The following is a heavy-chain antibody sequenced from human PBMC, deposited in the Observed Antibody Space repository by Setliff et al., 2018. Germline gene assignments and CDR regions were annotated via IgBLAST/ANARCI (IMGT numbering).Heavy chain of an antibody. D-gene: IGHD1-26*01. V-gene: IGHV4-4*08. CDR1: GGSISRYH. J-gene: IGHJ4*02. CDR3: ARSPSSGAYWNPRPFYSDY. Sequence: SETLSLTCTVSGGSISRYHWSWIRQPPGKGLEWIGYIQTSGTTNYNPSLKSRVTISVDTSKNQFSLRLDSVTAADTALYYCARSPSSGAYWNPRPFYSDYWARGTLVTVSS. CDR2: IQTSGTT.